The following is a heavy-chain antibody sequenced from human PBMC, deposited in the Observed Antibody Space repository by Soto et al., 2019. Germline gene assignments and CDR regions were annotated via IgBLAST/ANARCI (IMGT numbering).Heavy chain of an antibody. CDR2: IIPIFGTP. Sequence: QVQLVQSGAEVKKPGSSVKVSCKGSGGTFNAHAISWVRQAPGQGLEWMGGIIPIFGTPNYAQKFQGRLTMNADTSTTTACLELSSLRSDDTAVYFCARVRWTLSIDESDAIWGQGTLVTVSS. D-gene: IGHD2-15*01. J-gene: IGHJ4*02. V-gene: IGHV1-69*06. CDR1: GGTFNAHA. CDR3: ARVRWTLSIDESDAI.